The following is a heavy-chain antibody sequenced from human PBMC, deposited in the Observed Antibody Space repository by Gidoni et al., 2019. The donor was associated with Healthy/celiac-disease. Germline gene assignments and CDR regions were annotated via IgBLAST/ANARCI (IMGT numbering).Heavy chain of an antibody. D-gene: IGHD1-26*01. J-gene: IGHJ3*01. CDR3: TRDGKFRTDGFDV. CDR1: GFTFSNYA. CDR2: ISPAGGSP. Sequence: EVQLLESGGRSVQPGGSLRLSCAVSGFTFSNYAMNWVRQAPGQGLAWVSAISPAGGSPYYADSVKGRFTISRDNSKNTLFLEMNNLRAEDTAVYYCTRDGKFRTDGFDVWGPGSMVTVSS. V-gene: IGHV3-23*01.